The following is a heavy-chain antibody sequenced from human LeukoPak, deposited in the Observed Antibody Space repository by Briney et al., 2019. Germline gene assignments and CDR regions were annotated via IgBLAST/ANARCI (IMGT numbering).Heavy chain of an antibody. J-gene: IGHJ4*02. CDR2: VSYSGNT. CDR3: ARVLNHGYSDY. D-gene: IGHD3-22*01. Sequence: SETLSLTCTVSGGSITNYWWSWIRQPPGKGLEWIGYVSYSGNTNYNPSLKSRITIFVDTSKNQFSLRLSSVTAADTAVYFCARVLNHGYSDYWGQGNLVTVSS. V-gene: IGHV4-59*01. CDR1: GGSITNYW.